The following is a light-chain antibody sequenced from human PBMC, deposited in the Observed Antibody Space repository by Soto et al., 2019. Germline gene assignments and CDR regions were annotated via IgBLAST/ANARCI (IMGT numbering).Light chain of an antibody. CDR1: SRDVGGYNY. CDR3: CSYAGSYTWV. Sequence: QPVLTQPRSVSGSPGQSVTISCTGTSRDVGGYNYVSWYQQYPGEAPKLMIYDVTNRPSGVPDRFSGSKSGNRASLTITGLQAEDEADYYCCSYAGSYTWVFGGGTKLTVL. V-gene: IGLV2-11*01. CDR2: DVT. J-gene: IGLJ3*02.